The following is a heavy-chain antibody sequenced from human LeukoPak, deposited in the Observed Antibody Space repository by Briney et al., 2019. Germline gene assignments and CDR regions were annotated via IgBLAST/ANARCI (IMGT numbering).Heavy chain of an antibody. J-gene: IGHJ4*02. V-gene: IGHV4-30-4*01. CDR3: ARGAGPYYGSGSYGENYFDY. D-gene: IGHD3-10*01. Sequence: SQTLPLTCTVSGGSISSGDYYWSWIRQPPGKGLEWIGYIYYSGSTYYNPSLKSRVTISVDTSKNQFSLKLSSVTAADTAVYYCARGAGPYYGSGSYGENYFDYWGQGTLVTVSS. CDR1: GGSISSGDYY. CDR2: IYYSGST.